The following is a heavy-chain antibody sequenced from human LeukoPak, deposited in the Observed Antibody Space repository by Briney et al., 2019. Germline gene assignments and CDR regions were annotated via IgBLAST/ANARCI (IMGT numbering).Heavy chain of an antibody. V-gene: IGHV4-30-4*01. J-gene: IGHJ4*02. CDR3: ARIVGATIDY. Sequence: SETLTLTCTVSGGSISSGDYYWSWIRQPPGKGLEWIGYIYYSGSTYYNPSLKSRVTISVDTSKNQFSLKLSSVTAADTAVYYCARIVGATIDYWGQGTLVTVSS. D-gene: IGHD1-26*01. CDR2: IYYSGST. CDR1: GGSISSGDYY.